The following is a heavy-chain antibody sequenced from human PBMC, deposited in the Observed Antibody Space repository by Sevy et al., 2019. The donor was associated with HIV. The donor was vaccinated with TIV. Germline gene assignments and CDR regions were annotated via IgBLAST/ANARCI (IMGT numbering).Heavy chain of an antibody. J-gene: IGHJ4*02. CDR2: ISANNGNT. CDR3: ARERYSNSWLDY. D-gene: IGHD6-13*01. V-gene: IGHV1-18*04. CDR1: GYTFTSYG. Sequence: ASVKVSCKASGYTFTSYGISWVRQALGQGLEWMGWISANNGNTNYAQKLQGRVSMTTDTSTSTAYMELRSLRSDDTAVYYCARERYSNSWLDYWGQGTLVTVSS.